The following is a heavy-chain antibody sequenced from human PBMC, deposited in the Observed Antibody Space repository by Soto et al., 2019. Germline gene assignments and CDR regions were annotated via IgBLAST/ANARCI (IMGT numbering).Heavy chain of an antibody. D-gene: IGHD6-6*01. Sequence: QVQLVQSGAEVRKPGSSVKVSCMTPVGTFRNFGISWVRQAPGQGLEWMGGIIPQFDTRHAPQSFQDRVTITVDESRSTVHMELRSLTSQDTAVYFCARTSVAGRRRGGWYYDRGMDVWGQGTTV. J-gene: IGHJ6*02. CDR2: IIPQFDTR. CDR1: VGTFRNFG. V-gene: IGHV1-69*01. CDR3: ARTSVAGRRRGGWYYDRGMDV.